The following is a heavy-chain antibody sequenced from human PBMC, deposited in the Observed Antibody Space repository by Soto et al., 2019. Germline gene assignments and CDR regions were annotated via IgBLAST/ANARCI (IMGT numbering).Heavy chain of an antibody. CDR2: IYPGDSDT. CDR1: GYIFTNYW. CDR3: ARRSAYSGSGSYYPDSFDI. D-gene: IGHD3-10*01. J-gene: IGHJ3*02. V-gene: IGHV5-51*03. Sequence: EVQLVQSGAEVKKPGESLKISCKASGYIFTNYWIGWVRQMPGKGLDWMGIIYPGDSDTTYSPSFQGQVTFSADKSISAAYLQWSSLKASDTAMYYCARRSAYSGSGSYYPDSFDIWGKGTMVTVSS.